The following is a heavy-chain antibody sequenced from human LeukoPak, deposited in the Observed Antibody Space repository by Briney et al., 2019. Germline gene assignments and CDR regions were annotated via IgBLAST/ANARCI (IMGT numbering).Heavy chain of an antibody. CDR2: IWYDGSNK. CDR1: GFTFSSYA. J-gene: IGHJ4*02. CDR3: ARDSRIAAAGTGGLDC. Sequence: GGSLRLSCAASGFTFSSYAVSWVRQAPGKGLEWVAVIWYDGSNKYYADSVKGRFTISRDNSKNTLYLQMNSLRAEDTAVYYCARDSRIAAAGTGGLDCWGQGTLVTVSS. V-gene: IGHV3-33*08. D-gene: IGHD6-13*01.